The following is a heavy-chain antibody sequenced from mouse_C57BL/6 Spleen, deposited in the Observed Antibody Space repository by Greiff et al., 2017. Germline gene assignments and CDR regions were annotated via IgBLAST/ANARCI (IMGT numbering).Heavy chain of an antibody. CDR1: GYSITSGYY. D-gene: IGHD2-3*01. CDR3: ARDDGYSYYAMDY. CDR2: ISYDGSN. Sequence: VQLKQSGPGLVKPSQSLSLTCSVTGYSITSGYYWNWIRQFPGNKLEWMGYISYDGSNNYNPSLKNRISITRDTSKNQFFLKLNSVTTEDTATYYCARDDGYSYYAMDYWGQGTSVTVSS. J-gene: IGHJ4*01. V-gene: IGHV3-6*01.